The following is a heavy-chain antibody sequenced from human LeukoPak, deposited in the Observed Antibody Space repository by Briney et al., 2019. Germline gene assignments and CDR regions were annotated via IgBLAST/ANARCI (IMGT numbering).Heavy chain of an antibody. V-gene: IGHV1-2*02. D-gene: IGHD1-26*01. Sequence: ASVKVSCKASGYSFTRYYIHWVRQAPGQGLEWMGWINPNSGATTYAQKLQGRVTLARDTSISTAYMELNWLRSDDTAVYYCARAIGSQPAYWGQGTLVTVSS. J-gene: IGHJ4*02. CDR1: GYSFTRYY. CDR3: ARAIGSQPAY. CDR2: INPNSGAT.